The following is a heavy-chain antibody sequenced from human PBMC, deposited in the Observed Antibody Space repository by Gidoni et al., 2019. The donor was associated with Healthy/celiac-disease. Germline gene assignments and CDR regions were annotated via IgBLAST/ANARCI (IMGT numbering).Heavy chain of an antibody. CDR2: ISYDGSNK. D-gene: IGHD3-22*01. V-gene: IGHV3-30*04. J-gene: IGHJ4*02. CDR1: GFTFRSYA. CDR3: ARPPVGDPYYDSSGYAI. Sequence: QVQLVESGGGVVQPGRSLRLSCAASGFTFRSYAMHWVRQAPGKGLEWVAVISYDGSNKYYADSVKGRFTISRDNSKNTLYLQMNSLRAEDTAVYYCARPPVGDPYYDSSGYAIWGQGTLVTVSS.